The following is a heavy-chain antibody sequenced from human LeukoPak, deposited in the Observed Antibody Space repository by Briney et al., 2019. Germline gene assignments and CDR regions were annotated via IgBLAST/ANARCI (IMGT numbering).Heavy chain of an antibody. Sequence: GGSLRLSCAASGFPFSSSEMSWVRQAPGKGLEWVSYISSGASTIHYADSVKGRFTISRDNAKNSLYLQMNSLRAEDTAVYYCARLVRGGYSGSWTNWFDPWGQGTLVTVSS. CDR2: ISSGASTI. CDR1: GFPFSSSE. V-gene: IGHV3-48*03. D-gene: IGHD1-26*01. J-gene: IGHJ5*02. CDR3: ARLVRGGYSGSWTNWFDP.